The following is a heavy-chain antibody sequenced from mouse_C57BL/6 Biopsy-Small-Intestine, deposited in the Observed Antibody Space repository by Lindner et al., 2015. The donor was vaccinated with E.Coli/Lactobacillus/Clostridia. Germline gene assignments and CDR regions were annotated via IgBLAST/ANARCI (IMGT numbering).Heavy chain of an antibody. CDR1: GYAFSSYW. D-gene: IGHD1-1*01. CDR2: IYPGDGDT. V-gene: IGHV1-80*01. Sequence: VQLQESGAELVKPGASVKISCKASGYAFSSYWMNWVKQRPGKGLEWIGQIYPGDGDTNYGGKFKDKATLAADKSSSTAYMQLSSLTSEDSAVYFCAIIYYYGSTHYYAMDYWGQGTSVTVSS. J-gene: IGHJ4*01. CDR3: AIIYYYGSTHYYAMDY.